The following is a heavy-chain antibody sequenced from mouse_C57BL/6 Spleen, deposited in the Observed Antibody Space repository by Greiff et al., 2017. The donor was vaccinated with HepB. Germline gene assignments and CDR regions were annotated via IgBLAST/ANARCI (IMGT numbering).Heavy chain of an antibody. V-gene: IGHV1-52*01. D-gene: IGHD2-1*01. J-gene: IGHJ4*01. Sequence: QVQLQQPGAELVRPGSSVKLSCKASGYTFTSYWMHWVKQRPIQGLEWIGNIDPSDSETHYNQKFKDKATLTVDKSSSTAYMQLSSLTSEDSAVYYCARGSYYGNSAMDYWGQGTSVTVSS. CDR2: IDPSDSET. CDR1: GYTFTSYW. CDR3: ARGSYYGNSAMDY.